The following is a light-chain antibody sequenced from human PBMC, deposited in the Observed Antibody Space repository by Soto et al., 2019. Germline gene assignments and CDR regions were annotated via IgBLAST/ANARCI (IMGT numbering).Light chain of an antibody. CDR3: QQYNNCPPLT. CDR1: QSVSSN. V-gene: IGKV3-15*01. CDR2: GAS. Sequence: EIVMTQSPATLSVSPGERATLSCRASQSVSSNLAWYQQKPGQAPRLLIYGASTRATGIPARFSGSGSGTEFPLTISSLQSEDFEVYYCQQYNNCPPLTFGGGTKVEIK. J-gene: IGKJ4*01.